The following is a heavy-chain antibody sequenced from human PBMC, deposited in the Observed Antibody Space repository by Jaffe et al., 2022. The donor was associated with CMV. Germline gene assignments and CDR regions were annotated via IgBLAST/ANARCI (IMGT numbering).Heavy chain of an antibody. Sequence: QVQLQESGPGLVKPSQTLSLTCTVSGGSISSGGYYWSWIRQHPGKGLEWIGYIYYSGSTYYNPSLKSRVTISVDTSKNQFSLKLSSVTAADTAVYYCARAGTGNDIIAAASRGAFDIWGQGTMVTVSS. J-gene: IGHJ3*02. CDR3: ARAGTGNDIIAAASRGAFDI. V-gene: IGHV4-31*03. CDR2: IYYSGST. CDR1: GGSISSGGYY. D-gene: IGHD6-13*01.